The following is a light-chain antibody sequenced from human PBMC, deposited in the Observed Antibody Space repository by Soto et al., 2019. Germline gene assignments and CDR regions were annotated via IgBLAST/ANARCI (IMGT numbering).Light chain of an antibody. V-gene: IGKV1-39*01. CDR3: QQSYTSPLT. J-gene: IGKJ4*01. CDR1: QSVRSY. CDR2: ASS. Sequence: DIQMTQSPSSVSASVGDRVTIACRAGQSVRSYLNWYQQKPGKAPNLLIYASSTLQSGVPSRFSGGGSGTDFTLTISSLQPDDFATYCCQQSYTSPLTFGGGTKVEI.